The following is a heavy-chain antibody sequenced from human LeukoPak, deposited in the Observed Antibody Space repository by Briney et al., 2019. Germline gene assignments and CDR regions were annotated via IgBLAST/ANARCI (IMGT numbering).Heavy chain of an antibody. V-gene: IGHV1-46*01. D-gene: IGHD3-22*01. CDR3: ARGGQTYYYDSSGYPLFDY. J-gene: IGHJ4*02. CDR2: INPSGGST. Sequence: GASVKVSCKASGYTFTSYYMHWVRQAPGQGLEWMGIINPSGGSTSYAQKFQGRVTMTRDTSTSTVYMELSSLRSEDTAVYYCARGGQTYYYDSSGYPLFDYWGQGTLVTVSS. CDR1: GYTFTSYY.